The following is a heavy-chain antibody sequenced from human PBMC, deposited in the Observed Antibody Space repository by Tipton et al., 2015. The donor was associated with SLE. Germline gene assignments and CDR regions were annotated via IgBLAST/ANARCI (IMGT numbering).Heavy chain of an antibody. J-gene: IGHJ2*01. V-gene: IGHV4-39*01. CDR3: ARRGVGATYWYFDL. Sequence: TLSLTCTVSGDSINSSSDYWGWIRQPPGKGLEWIGNIYYSGTTFYNPSLKSRVTISVDTSKNQFSLRLSSVTAADTAVYYCARRGVGATYWYFDLWGRGTLVTVSS. D-gene: IGHD1-26*01. CDR2: IYYSGTT. CDR1: GDSINSSSDY.